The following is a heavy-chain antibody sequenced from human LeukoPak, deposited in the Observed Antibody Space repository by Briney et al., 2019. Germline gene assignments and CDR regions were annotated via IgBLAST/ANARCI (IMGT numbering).Heavy chain of an antibody. V-gene: IGHV3-21*01. CDR1: GFTFSSYS. Sequence: GGSLRLSCAASGFTFSSYSMDWVRQAPGKGLEWVSSISSSSSYISSADSVKGRFTTSRDNAKNSLYLQMNSLRAEDTAVYYCARDLSGYHSLFDYWGQGTLVTVSS. CDR3: ARDLSGYHSLFDY. J-gene: IGHJ4*02. CDR2: ISSSSSYI. D-gene: IGHD3-9*01.